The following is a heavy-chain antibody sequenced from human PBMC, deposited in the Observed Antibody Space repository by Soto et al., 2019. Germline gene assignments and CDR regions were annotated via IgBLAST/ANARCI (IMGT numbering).Heavy chain of an antibody. Sequence: LRLSCAASGFTFSNYAMHWVRQAPGKGLEWVAVISYDGSNKYYADSVKGRFTISRDNSKNTLYLQMNSLRAEDTAVYYCARDLLLIAVALDYWGQGTLVTVSS. J-gene: IGHJ4*02. CDR1: GFTFSNYA. V-gene: IGHV3-30-3*01. CDR3: ARDLLLIAVALDY. CDR2: ISYDGSNK. D-gene: IGHD6-19*01.